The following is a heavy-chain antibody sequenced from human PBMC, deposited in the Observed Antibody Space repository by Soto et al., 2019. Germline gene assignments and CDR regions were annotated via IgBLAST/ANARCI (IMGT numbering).Heavy chain of an antibody. Sequence: QLQLQESGSGLVKPSQTLSLTCAVSGGSISSGGYSWSWIRQPPGKGLGWMGYIYHSGSTYYNPSLTRXAXTXXDSSNNQFSLNLSSVSAADTTVYYCARTESGTFDPWGQGTLVTVSS. CDR2: IYHSGST. J-gene: IGHJ5*02. D-gene: IGHD1-7*01. CDR1: GGSISSGGYS. CDR3: ARTESGTFDP. V-gene: IGHV4-30-2*01.